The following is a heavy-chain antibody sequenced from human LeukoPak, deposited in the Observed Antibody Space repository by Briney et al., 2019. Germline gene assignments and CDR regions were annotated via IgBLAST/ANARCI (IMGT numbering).Heavy chain of an antibody. CDR1: GGSISSYY. J-gene: IGHJ3*02. CDR3: ASDIKYGDLDAFDI. V-gene: IGHV4-59*12. Sequence: SETLSLTCTVSGGSISSYYWSWIRQPPGKGLEWIGEIYHSGSTNYNPSLKSRVTISVDKSKNQFSLKLSSVTAADTAVYYCASDIKYGDLDAFDIWGQGTMVTVSS. D-gene: IGHD4-17*01. CDR2: IYHSGST.